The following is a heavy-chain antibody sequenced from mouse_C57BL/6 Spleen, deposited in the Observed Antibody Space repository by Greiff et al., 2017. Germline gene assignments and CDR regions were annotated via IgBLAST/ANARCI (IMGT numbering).Heavy chain of an antibody. Sequence: QVQLQQSGPELVKPGASVKISCKASGYAFSSSWMNWVKQRPGKGLEWIGRIYPGDGDTNYNGKFKGKATLTADKSSSTAYMQLSSLTSEDSAVYFCARGYYGSSNYFDYWGQGTTLTVSS. V-gene: IGHV1-82*01. D-gene: IGHD1-1*01. CDR2: IYPGDGDT. CDR3: ARGYYGSSNYFDY. CDR1: GYAFSSSW. J-gene: IGHJ2*01.